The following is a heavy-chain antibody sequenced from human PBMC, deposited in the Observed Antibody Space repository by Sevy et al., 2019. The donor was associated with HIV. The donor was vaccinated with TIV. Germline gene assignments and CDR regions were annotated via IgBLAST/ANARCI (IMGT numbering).Heavy chain of an antibody. D-gene: IGHD3-22*01. Sequence: ASVKVSCKVSGHTLTEFSMHWVLQAPGKGLEWMGTCDPEDGKRVHAQNFQGRVTMTEDTSTDTAYMELSSLRSEDTAVYYCTTTKDYYDSSGYPFDYWGQGTLVTVSS. V-gene: IGHV1-24*01. CDR2: CDPEDGKR. CDR1: GHTLTEFS. CDR3: TTTKDYYDSSGYPFDY. J-gene: IGHJ4*02.